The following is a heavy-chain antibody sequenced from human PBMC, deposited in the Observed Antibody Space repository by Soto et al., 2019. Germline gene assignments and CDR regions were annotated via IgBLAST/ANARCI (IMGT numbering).Heavy chain of an antibody. CDR1: GGSISSGDYY. V-gene: IGHV4-30-4*01. J-gene: IGHJ4*02. CDR3: ARGNEGYFDF. CDR2: IYYSGST. Sequence: SETLSLTCTVSGGSISSGDYYWSWIRQPPGKGLEWIGYIYYSGSTYYSPSLKSRVTKSVDTSKNQFSLKLSSVTAADTAVYYCARGNEGYFDFWGQGTLVTVSS. D-gene: IGHD2-15*01.